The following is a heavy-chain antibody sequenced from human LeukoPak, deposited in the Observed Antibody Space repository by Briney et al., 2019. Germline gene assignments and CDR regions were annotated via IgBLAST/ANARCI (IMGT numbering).Heavy chain of an antibody. V-gene: IGHV3-23*01. CDR3: AKTPSSSWYPRNHFDY. CDR2: ISGSGGST. Sequence: GGSLRLSCAASGFTFSSYAMSWVRQAPGKGLEWVSAISGSGGSTYYADSVKGRFTISRDNSKNTLYLQMNSLRAEDTAVYYCAKTPSSSWYPRNHFDYWGQGTLVTDSS. CDR1: GFTFSSYA. D-gene: IGHD6-13*01. J-gene: IGHJ4*02.